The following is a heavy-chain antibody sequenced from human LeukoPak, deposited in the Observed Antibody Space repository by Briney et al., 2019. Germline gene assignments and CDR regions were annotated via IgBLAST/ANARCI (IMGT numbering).Heavy chain of an antibody. CDR1: GFTVSSNY. Sequence: PGGSLRLSCAASGFTVSSNYMSWVRQAPGKGLEWVSAISGSGGSTYYADSVKGRFTISRDNSKNTLYLQMNSLRAEDTAVYYCAKDRLPGMQWLEKYYFDYWGQGTLVTVSS. V-gene: IGHV3-23*01. CDR3: AKDRLPGMQWLEKYYFDY. D-gene: IGHD6-19*01. J-gene: IGHJ4*02. CDR2: ISGSGGST.